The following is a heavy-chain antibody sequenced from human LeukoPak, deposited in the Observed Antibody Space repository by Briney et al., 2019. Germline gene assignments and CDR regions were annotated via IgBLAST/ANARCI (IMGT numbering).Heavy chain of an antibody. D-gene: IGHD4/OR15-4a*01. V-gene: IGHV3-7*04. Sequence: GGSLRLSCAASGFTFSSYWMSWVRQAPGKGLEWVANINQDGSEKYYVDSLKGRFTISRDNAKNSLYLQMNSLIAEDTAMYYCARADYGDTSDIWGQGTMVTVSS. CDR1: GFTFSSYW. CDR2: INQDGSEK. CDR3: ARADYGDTSDI. J-gene: IGHJ3*02.